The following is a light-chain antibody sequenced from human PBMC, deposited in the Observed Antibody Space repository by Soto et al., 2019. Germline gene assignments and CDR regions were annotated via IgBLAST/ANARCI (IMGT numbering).Light chain of an antibody. J-gene: IGLJ1*01. Sequence: QSVLTQPPSASGSPGQSVTISCTGTSSDVGGYDYVSWYQQHPGKAPKLMIYEVTIRPSGVSDRFSGSKSRNTASLTVSGLQAEDEADYYCSSYTGGNPAYVFGTGTKLTVL. CDR2: EVT. CDR3: SSYTGGNPAYV. V-gene: IGLV2-8*01. CDR1: SSDVGGYDY.